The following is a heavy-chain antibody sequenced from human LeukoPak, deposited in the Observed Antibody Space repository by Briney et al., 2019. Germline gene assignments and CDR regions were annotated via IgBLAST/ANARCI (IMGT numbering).Heavy chain of an antibody. D-gene: IGHD6-13*01. Sequence: SETLSLTCTVSGGSISSYYWSWIRQPAGKGLEWIGRIYTSGSTNYNPSLKSRVTMSVDTSKNQFSLKLSSVTAADTAVYYCARDRGIAAAGTVVDYYYYMDVWGKGTTVTVSS. V-gene: IGHV4-4*07. CDR1: GGSISSYY. J-gene: IGHJ6*03. CDR2: IYTSGST. CDR3: ARDRGIAAAGTVVDYYYYMDV.